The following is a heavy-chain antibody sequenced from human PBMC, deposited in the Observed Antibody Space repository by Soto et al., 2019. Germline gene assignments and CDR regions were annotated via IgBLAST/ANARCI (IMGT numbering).Heavy chain of an antibody. J-gene: IGHJ3*02. CDR2: ISAYNGNT. Sequence: ASVKVSCKASGYTFTSYGISWVRQAPGQGLEWMGWISAYNGNTHYAQKLQGRGTMTTDTSTSTAYMELRSLRSDDTAVYYCAREGGWLQSYAFEIWGQGTMVTVSS. D-gene: IGHD5-12*01. V-gene: IGHV1-18*01. CDR1: GYTFTSYG. CDR3: AREGGWLQSYAFEI.